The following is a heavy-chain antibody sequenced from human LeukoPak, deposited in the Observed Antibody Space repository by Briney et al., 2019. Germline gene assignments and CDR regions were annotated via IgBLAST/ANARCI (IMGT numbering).Heavy chain of an antibody. J-gene: IGHJ4*02. CDR2: IKQDGSEK. V-gene: IGHV3-7*03. CDR1: GFTFSSYW. CDR3: ARGDCSSTSCYFPAFDY. D-gene: IGHD2-2*01. Sequence: GGSLRLSCAASGFTFSSYWMSWVRQAPGKGLEWVANIKQDGSEKYYVDSVKGRFTISRDNAKNSLYLQMNSLRAGDTAVYYCARGDCSSTSCYFPAFDYWGQGTLVTVSS.